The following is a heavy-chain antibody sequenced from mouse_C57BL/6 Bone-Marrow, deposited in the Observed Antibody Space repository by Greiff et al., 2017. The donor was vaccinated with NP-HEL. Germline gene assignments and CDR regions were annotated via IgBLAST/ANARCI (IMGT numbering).Heavy chain of an antibody. CDR3: ASPYDYDVAWFAY. CDR2: ISSGGSYT. D-gene: IGHD2-4*01. CDR1: GFTFSSYG. J-gene: IGHJ3*01. V-gene: IGHV5-6*01. Sequence: EVMLVESGGDLVKPGGSLKLSCAASGFTFSSYGMSWVRQTPDKRLEWVATISSGGSYTSYPDSVTGRFPISRATAKNTLYLHMSSLKSEDTAMYYCASPYDYDVAWFAYWGQGTLVTVSA.